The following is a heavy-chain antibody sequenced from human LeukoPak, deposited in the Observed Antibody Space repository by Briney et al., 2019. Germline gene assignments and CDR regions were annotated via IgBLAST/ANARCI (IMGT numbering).Heavy chain of an antibody. CDR1: GFTFSSYS. J-gene: IGHJ4*02. CDR3: ARVKGSGWLMYYFDY. Sequence: PGGSQRLSCAASGFTFSSYSMNWVRQAPGKGLEWVSSISSSSSYIYYADSVKGRFTISRDNAKNSLYLQMNSLRAEDTAVYYCARVKGSGWLMYYFDYWGQGTLVTVSS. D-gene: IGHD6-19*01. CDR2: ISSSSSYI. V-gene: IGHV3-21*01.